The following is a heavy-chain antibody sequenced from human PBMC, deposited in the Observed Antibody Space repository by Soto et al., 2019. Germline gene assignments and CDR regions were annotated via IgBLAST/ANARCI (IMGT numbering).Heavy chain of an antibody. D-gene: IGHD3-3*01. V-gene: IGHV1-18*04. Sequence: QLQLVQSGAEVREPGASVKLSCKASGYSFSSYDLSWLRQAPGKGLEWMGVISPNNGNRNFAWQFLDRVIMTADTASNTPYMELESLRYDDTAIYYCATSYDSGFDPWGQGTLVTVSS. CDR2: ISPNNGNR. CDR1: GYSFSSYD. J-gene: IGHJ5*02. CDR3: ATSYDSGFDP.